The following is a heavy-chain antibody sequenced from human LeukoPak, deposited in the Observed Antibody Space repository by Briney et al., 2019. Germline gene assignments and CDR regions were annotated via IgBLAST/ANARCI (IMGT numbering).Heavy chain of an antibody. D-gene: IGHD5/OR15-5a*01. Sequence: SGASLRLPCAASGFTFSSYAMSWVRQAPGKGLEWVSAISGSGGSTYYADSVKGRFTISRDNSKNTLYLQMNSLRAEDTAVYYCAKSGLPSASPIYYYYYGMDVWGQGTTVTVSS. J-gene: IGHJ6*02. CDR1: GFTFSSYA. CDR2: ISGSGGST. V-gene: IGHV3-23*01. CDR3: AKSGLPSASPIYYYYYGMDV.